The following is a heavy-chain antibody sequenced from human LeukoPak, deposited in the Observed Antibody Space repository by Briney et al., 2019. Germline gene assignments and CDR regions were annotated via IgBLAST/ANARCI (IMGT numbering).Heavy chain of an antibody. CDR3: AKDQSSGWYGYSDY. CDR2: ISGSGGNT. Sequence: GGSLRLSCAASGFTFSSYAMSWVRQAPGKGLEWVSAISGSGGNTYYADSVKGRFTISRDNSKNTLYLQMNSLRAEDTAVYYRAKDQSSGWYGYSDYWGQGTLVTVSS. V-gene: IGHV3-23*01. D-gene: IGHD6-19*01. CDR1: GFTFSSYA. J-gene: IGHJ4*02.